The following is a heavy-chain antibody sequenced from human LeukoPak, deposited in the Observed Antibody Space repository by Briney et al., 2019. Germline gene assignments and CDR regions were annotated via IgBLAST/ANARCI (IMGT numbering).Heavy chain of an antibody. D-gene: IGHD3-16*01. CDR2: ISWNSGSI. CDR3: ARDFAGGDDY. Sequence: GGSLRLSCAASGFTFDDYAMHWVRQAPGKGLEWVSGISWNSGSIGYADSVKGRFTISRDNAKNSLYLQMNSLRAEDTAVYYCARDFAGGDDYWGQGTLVTVSS. V-gene: IGHV3-9*01. J-gene: IGHJ4*02. CDR1: GFTFDDYA.